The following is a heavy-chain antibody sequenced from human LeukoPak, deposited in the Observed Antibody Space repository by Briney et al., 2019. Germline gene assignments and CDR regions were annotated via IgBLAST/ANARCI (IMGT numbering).Heavy chain of an antibody. V-gene: IGHV1-2*06. CDR2: INPNSGGT. Sequence: ASVKVSCKASGYTFTGYYMHWVRQAPGQGLEWMGRINPNSGGTNYAQKFQGRVTMTRDTSSSTAYMELSRLRSDDTAVYYCARDPRAIAVAGTGAYWGQGTLVTVSS. CDR3: ARDPRAIAVAGTGAY. D-gene: IGHD6-19*01. CDR1: GYTFTGYY. J-gene: IGHJ4*02.